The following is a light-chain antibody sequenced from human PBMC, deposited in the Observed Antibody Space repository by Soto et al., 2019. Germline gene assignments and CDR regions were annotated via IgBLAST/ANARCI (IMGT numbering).Light chain of an antibody. CDR3: QQYDISPPYP. J-gene: IGKJ2*01. V-gene: IGKV3-15*01. Sequence: EIEMKQTPASPSESPSESVTLSCSASQNIRSSLAWYQQRPGQAPRLLIYDASTRATGIPPRFSGGGSGTEFTVTISSLQSEHFAIYYCQQYDISPPYPSGQGTKEDI. CDR2: DAS. CDR1: QNIRSS.